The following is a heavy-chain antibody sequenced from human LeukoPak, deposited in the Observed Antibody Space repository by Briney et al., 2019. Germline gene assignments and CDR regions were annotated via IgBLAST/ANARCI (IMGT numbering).Heavy chain of an antibody. CDR1: GDSISSTNW. CDR2: IDHRGNT. D-gene: IGHD4-17*01. CDR3: ARGYGPGY. Sequence: SETLSLTCAVSGDSISSTNWWNWVRQPPGKGLEWIGEIDHRGNTNYNPSLKSRVSISADKSKNQFSLKLSSVTAADTAVYYCARGYGPGYWGQGTPVTVSA. J-gene: IGHJ4*02. V-gene: IGHV4-4*02.